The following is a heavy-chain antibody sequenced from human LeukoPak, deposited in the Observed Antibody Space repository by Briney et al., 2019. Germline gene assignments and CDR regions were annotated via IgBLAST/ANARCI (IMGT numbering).Heavy chain of an antibody. CDR2: IYPCDSDT. V-gene: IGHV5-51*01. CDR1: GYSFTSYW. D-gene: IGHD3-10*01. CDR3: ARSMVRGVIIRNFDY. J-gene: IGHJ4*02. Sequence: GESLEISWKGSGYSFTSYWIGVVRQMPGEGLELIWIIYPCDSDTRYSPSFQGQVPISADKSITTAYLHWSNLKASDTAMYYCARSMVRGVIIRNFDYWGQGPLVTVSS.